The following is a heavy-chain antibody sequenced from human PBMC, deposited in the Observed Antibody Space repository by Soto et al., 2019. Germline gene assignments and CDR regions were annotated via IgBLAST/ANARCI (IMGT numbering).Heavy chain of an antibody. CDR3: AKNQERELPRVIDF. CDR1: GLTFSNYA. V-gene: IGHV3-23*01. CDR2: MSGSSSTT. J-gene: IGHJ4*02. D-gene: IGHD1-7*01. Sequence: LRRSCATSGLTFSNYAMSWVRQAPGGGLEWVSSMSGSSSTTCYADSVRGRFTISRDRSKNTLYLQMSSLRAEDTALYYCAKNQERELPRVIDFWGQGTLVTVSS.